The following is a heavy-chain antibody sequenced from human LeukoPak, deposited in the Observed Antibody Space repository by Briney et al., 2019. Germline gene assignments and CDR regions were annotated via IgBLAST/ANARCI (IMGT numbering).Heavy chain of an antibody. D-gene: IGHD2-21*01. CDR1: GNTFSRYY. CDR2: ITPTTGGA. V-gene: IGHV1-46*01. CDR3: ATSDSTTGNWFDP. J-gene: IGHJ5*02. Sequence: ASLKLSCTASGNTFSRYYFHWVRQAPGQGLDWMGIITPTTGGANYAQTFQGRVAMTRDTSTSTVYMELSSLTSGDTAVYYCATSDSTTGNWFDPWGQGTRVSVSS.